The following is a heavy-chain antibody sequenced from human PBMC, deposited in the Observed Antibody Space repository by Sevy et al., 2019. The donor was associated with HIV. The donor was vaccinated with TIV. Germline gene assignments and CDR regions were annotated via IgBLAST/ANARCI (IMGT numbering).Heavy chain of an antibody. CDR3: AREYSVVPAAPEGWFDP. J-gene: IGHJ5*02. CDR1: GFTFSSYS. Sequence: GGSLRLSCAASGFTFSSYSMNWVRQAPGKGLEWVSYISSSSSTIYYADSVKGRFTISRDNAKNSLYLQMNSLRTEDTAVYYCAREYSVVPAAPEGWFDPWGQGTLVTVSS. CDR2: ISSSSSTI. D-gene: IGHD2-2*01. V-gene: IGHV3-48*01.